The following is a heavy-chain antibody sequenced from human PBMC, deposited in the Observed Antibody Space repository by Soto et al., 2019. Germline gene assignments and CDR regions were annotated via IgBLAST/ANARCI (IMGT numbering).Heavy chain of an antibody. CDR1: SINSADYY. CDR2: IYYTATA. Sequence: SINSADYYWGWVRQPPGKGLEWIGHIYYTATAYYSPSLQSRVTLSVDTSKNQFSLQLSSVSAADTAVYYCTRGQRWLQFGTAGSHWGQGTLVTVSS. V-gene: IGHV4-30-4*01. J-gene: IGHJ4*02. CDR3: TRGQRWLQFGTAGSH. D-gene: IGHD5-12*01.